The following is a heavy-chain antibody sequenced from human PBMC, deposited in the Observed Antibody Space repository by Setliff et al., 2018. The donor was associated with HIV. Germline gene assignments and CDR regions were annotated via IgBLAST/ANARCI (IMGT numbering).Heavy chain of an antibody. CDR1: GGTFSSHA. CDR2: IIPIFGTA. V-gene: IGHV1-69*13. Sequence: ASVKVSCKASGGTFSSHAISWVRQAPGQGLEWMGGIIPIFGTANYAQKFQGRVTITADESTSTAYMELSSLRSEDTAVYYCARCGAGEWHLYMDVWGKGTAVTVSS. J-gene: IGHJ6*03. CDR3: ARCGAGEWHLYMDV. D-gene: IGHD3-16*01.